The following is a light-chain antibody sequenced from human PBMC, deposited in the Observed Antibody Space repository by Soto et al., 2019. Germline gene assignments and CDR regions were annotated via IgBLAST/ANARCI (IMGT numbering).Light chain of an antibody. V-gene: IGKV4-1*01. Sequence: DIVMTQSPGSLAVSLGERATINCKSSQAVSSSSSNKHSLAWYRKKPGQPPRVLIYWASTRESGVPDRFSGRGSGTDFTLTISSLQAEDAAVYYGQQDYSTPPTFGQGTKVEIK. CDR2: WAS. CDR3: QQDYSTPPT. CDR1: QAVSSSSSNKHS. J-gene: IGKJ1*01.